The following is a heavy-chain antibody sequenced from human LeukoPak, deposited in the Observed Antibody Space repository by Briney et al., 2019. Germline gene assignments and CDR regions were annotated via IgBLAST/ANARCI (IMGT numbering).Heavy chain of an antibody. J-gene: IGHJ3*02. D-gene: IGHD1-20*01. CDR1: GFTFSSYS. CDR2: ISSSSSYI. CDR3: ARFNWSDPGATFDI. Sequence: PGGSLRLSCAASGFTFSSYSMNWVRQAPGKGLEWVSSISSSSSYIYYADSVKGRFTISRDNAKNSLYLQMNSLRAEDTAVYYCARFNWSDPGATFDIWGQGTMVTVSS. V-gene: IGHV3-21*01.